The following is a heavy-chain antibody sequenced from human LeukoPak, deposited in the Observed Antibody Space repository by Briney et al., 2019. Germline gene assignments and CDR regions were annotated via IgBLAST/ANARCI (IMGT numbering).Heavy chain of an antibody. CDR1: GFTFSSYG. CDR3: AKERYPRSLDY. D-gene: IGHD1-14*01. J-gene: IGHJ4*02. Sequence: GRSLRLSCAASGFTFSSYGMHWVRQAPGKGLERVSVISYGGSNKYYADSVKSRFTISRENSKNTLYLRMNSLRAEDTAVYYCAKERYPRSLDYWGQGTLVTVSS. CDR2: ISYGGSNK. V-gene: IGHV3-30*18.